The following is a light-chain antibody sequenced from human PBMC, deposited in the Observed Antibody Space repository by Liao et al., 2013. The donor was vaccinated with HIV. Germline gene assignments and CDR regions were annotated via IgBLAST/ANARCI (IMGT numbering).Light chain of an antibody. Sequence: SYELTQLPSVSVSPGQTATISCSGDRLGHMYAAWYRQKSGQSPVLVIYQDVKRPSGIPERFSGSTSGNTATLTVSGTQAMDEAVYYCQAWDTTTFYVAFGGGTKLTVL. V-gene: IGLV3-1*01. CDR3: QAWDTTTFYVA. J-gene: IGLJ2*01. CDR1: RLGHMY. CDR2: QDV.